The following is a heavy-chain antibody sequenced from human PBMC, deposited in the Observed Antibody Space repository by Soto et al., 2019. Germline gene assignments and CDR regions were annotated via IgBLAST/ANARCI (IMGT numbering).Heavy chain of an antibody. D-gene: IGHD2-8*01. V-gene: IGHV3-33*01. CDR1: GFTFSSYG. J-gene: IGHJ3*02. Sequence: QVQLVESGGGVVQPGRSLRLSCAASGFTFSSYGMHWVRQAPGKGLEWVAVICYDGSNKYYADSVKGRFTISRDNSKNPLYVHINSLRAEDTAVYSCAGARQYPNDGEAHNGGFDIWGQGTMVIFSS. CDR3: AGARQYPNDGEAHNGGFDI. CDR2: ICYDGSNK.